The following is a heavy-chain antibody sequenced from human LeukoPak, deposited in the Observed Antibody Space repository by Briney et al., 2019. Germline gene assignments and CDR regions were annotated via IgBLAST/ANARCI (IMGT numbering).Heavy chain of an antibody. J-gene: IGHJ4*02. CDR1: GFTFSSDG. V-gene: IGHV3-30*18. Sequence: GRSLRLSCAASGFTFSSDGMHWVRQAPGKGLEWVAVISYDGSNKYYADSVKGRFTISRDNSKNTLYLQMNSLRAEDTAVYYCAKGTTVTYIDYWGQGTLVTVSS. CDR2: ISYDGSNK. CDR3: AKGTTVTYIDY. D-gene: IGHD4-17*01.